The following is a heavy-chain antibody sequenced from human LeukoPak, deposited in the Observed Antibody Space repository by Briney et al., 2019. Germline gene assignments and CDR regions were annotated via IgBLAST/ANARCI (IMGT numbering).Heavy chain of an antibody. J-gene: IGHJ1*01. V-gene: IGHV3-30*02. Sequence: GGSLRLSCAASGFTFSSYGMHWVRQAPGKGLEWVAFIRYDGSNKYYADSVKGRFTISRDNSKNTLYLQMNSLRAEDTAVYYRARVGYYDSSGYYAYLQHWGQGTLVTVSS. CDR3: ARVGYYDSSGYYAYLQH. CDR1: GFTFSSYG. D-gene: IGHD3-22*01. CDR2: IRYDGSNK.